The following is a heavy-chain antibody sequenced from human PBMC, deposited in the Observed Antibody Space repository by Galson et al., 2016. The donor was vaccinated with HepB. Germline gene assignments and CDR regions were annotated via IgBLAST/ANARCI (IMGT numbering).Heavy chain of an antibody. V-gene: IGHV3-11*04. J-gene: IGHJ4*02. Sequence: SLRLSCAASGLTFSDQYMSWIRQAPGKGLEFVSYISSSGSFISYADSVKGRFTISRDNAKKSVYLEMNSLRVEDTAVYYCARDGAGSQNDFDYWGQGTLVTASS. CDR1: GLTFSDQY. CDR3: ARDGAGSQNDFDY. D-gene: IGHD1-26*01. CDR2: ISSSGSFI.